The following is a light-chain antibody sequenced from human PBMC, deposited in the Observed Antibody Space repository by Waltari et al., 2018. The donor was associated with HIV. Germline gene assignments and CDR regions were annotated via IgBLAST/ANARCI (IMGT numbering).Light chain of an antibody. CDR2: GAS. J-gene: IGKJ1*01. V-gene: IGKV3-20*01. CDR3: QQYGNSPWT. Sequence: EIVLTQSPGTLSSSPGERASLSCRASHSVSTSYLAWYQQKPGQAPRLLIYGASSRATGIPDRFSGSGSGTDFTLTISRLEPEDFAVYYCQQYGNSPWTFGQGTKVEIK. CDR1: HSVSTSY.